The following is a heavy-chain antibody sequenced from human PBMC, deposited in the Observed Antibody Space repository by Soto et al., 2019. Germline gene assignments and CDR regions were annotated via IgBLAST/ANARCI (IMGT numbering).Heavy chain of an antibody. CDR3: ARGNIAAALVY. V-gene: IGHV4-59*12. CDR1: GGSISSYY. Sequence: NPSETLSLTCTVSGGSISSYYWSWIRQPPGKGLEWIGYIYYSGSTNYNPSLKSRVTISVDTSKNQFSLNLGSVTAADTAVYYCARGNIAAALVYWGQGTLVTVSS. D-gene: IGHD6-13*01. CDR2: IYYSGST. J-gene: IGHJ4*02.